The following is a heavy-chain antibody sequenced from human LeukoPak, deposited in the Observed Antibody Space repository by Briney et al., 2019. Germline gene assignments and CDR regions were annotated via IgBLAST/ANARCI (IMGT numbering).Heavy chain of an antibody. CDR3: ASYDYVWGSYRPGVDY. CDR2: INPNSGGT. J-gene: IGHJ4*02. V-gene: IGHV1-2*06. Sequence: ASVKVSCKASGYTFTGYYTHWVRQAPGQGLEWMGRINPNSGGTNYAQKFQGRVTMTRDTSISTAYMELSRLRSDDTAVYYCASYDYVWGSYRPGVDYWGQGTLVTVSS. CDR1: GYTFTGYY. D-gene: IGHD3-16*02.